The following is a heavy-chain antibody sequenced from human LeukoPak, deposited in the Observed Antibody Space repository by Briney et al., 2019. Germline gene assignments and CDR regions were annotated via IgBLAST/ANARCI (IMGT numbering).Heavy chain of an antibody. CDR2: LGGSDGDS. D-gene: IGHD3-16*02. CDR1: GFTFNSFA. CDR3: AKSLGAGGYIRYKGFDQ. Sequence: GGSLRLSCAASGFTFNSFAMNWVRQAPGQGLEWVSSLGGSDGDSHYADFVKGRFTISRDNSKNTLHLQMNSLRAEDTAVYYCAKSLGAGGYIRYKGFDQWGQGTLVTVSS. J-gene: IGHJ4*02. V-gene: IGHV3-23*01.